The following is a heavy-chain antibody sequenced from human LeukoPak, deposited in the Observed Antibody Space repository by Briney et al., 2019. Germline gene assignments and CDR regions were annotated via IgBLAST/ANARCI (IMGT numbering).Heavy chain of an antibody. D-gene: IGHD1-26*01. V-gene: IGHV3-21*05. Sequence: GGSLRLSCAASGFTFSSYGMNWVRQAPGKGLEWVSYISSSSSHIYYADSVKGRFTISRDNAKNSLYLQMNSLRAEDTAVYYCARDRGSGTLDYWGQGTLVTVSS. CDR2: ISSSSSHI. CDR3: ARDRGSGTLDY. CDR1: GFTFSSYG. J-gene: IGHJ4*02.